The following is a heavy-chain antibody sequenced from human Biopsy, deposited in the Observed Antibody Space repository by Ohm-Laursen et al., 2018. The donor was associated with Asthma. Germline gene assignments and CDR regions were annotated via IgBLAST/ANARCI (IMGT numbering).Heavy chain of an antibody. CDR2: IIPIFGTS. D-gene: IGHD6-19*01. CDR1: GGTFSRYA. Sequence: SSVKVSCKASGGTFSRYAISWVRQAPGQGLEWMGGIIPIFGTSNYAQKFQGRVTMTRDTSISTAYMELSRLRSDDTAVYYCAIVGYSSGWDFFDYWGQGTLVTVSS. CDR3: AIVGYSSGWDFFDY. J-gene: IGHJ4*02. V-gene: IGHV1-69*05.